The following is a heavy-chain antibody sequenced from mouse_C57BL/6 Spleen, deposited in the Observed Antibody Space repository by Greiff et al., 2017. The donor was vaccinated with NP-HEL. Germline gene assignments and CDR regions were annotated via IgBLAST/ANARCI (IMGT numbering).Heavy chain of an antibody. CDR2: IRSKSNNYAT. D-gene: IGHD2-2*01. Sequence: EVKLVESGGGLVQPKGSLKLSCAASGFSFNTYAMNWVRQAPGKGLEWVARIRSKSNNYATYYADSVKDRFTISRDDSESMLYLQMNNLKTEDTAMYYCVRQEDGYDGVYFDYWGQGTTLTVSS. J-gene: IGHJ2*01. V-gene: IGHV10-1*01. CDR3: VRQEDGYDGVYFDY. CDR1: GFSFNTYA.